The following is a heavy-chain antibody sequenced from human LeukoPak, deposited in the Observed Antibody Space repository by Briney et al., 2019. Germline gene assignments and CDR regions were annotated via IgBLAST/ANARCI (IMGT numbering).Heavy chain of an antibody. CDR2: IYYSGST. CDR1: GGSISSSSYY. CDR3: ARQGRGDSSGLDY. J-gene: IGHJ4*02. D-gene: IGHD3-22*01. V-gene: IGHV4-39*01. Sequence: SETLSLTCTVSGGSISSSSYYWGWIRQPPGKGLEWIGSIYYSGSTYHNPSLKSRVTISVDTSKNQFSLKLSSVTAADTAVYYCARQGRGDSSGLDYWGQGTLVTVSS.